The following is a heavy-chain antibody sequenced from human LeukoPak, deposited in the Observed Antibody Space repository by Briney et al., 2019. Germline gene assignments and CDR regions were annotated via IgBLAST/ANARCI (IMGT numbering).Heavy chain of an antibody. D-gene: IGHD5-24*01. CDR1: GYTFTSYD. Sequence: ASVRVSCKASGYTFTSYDINWVRQATGQGLEWMGWMTPNSGYTGYAQKFQGRVTITRSTSITTAYMELSSLRFEDTAVYYCARGRDGYNFGYFDLWGRGTLVTVSS. V-gene: IGHV1-8*03. CDR3: ARGRDGYNFGYFDL. J-gene: IGHJ2*01. CDR2: MTPNSGYT.